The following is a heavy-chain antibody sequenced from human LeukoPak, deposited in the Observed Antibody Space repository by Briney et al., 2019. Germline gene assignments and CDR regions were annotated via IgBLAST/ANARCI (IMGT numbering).Heavy chain of an antibody. CDR3: ARGGLRCHDY. D-gene: IGHD4-17*01. V-gene: IGHV4-34*01. Sequence: SETLSLTCAVYGGSFSGYYWSWIRQPPGKGLEWIGEINHSGSTNYNPPLKSRVTISVDTSKNQFSLKLSSVTAADTAVYYCARGGLRCHDYWGQGTLVTVSS. CDR2: INHSGST. J-gene: IGHJ4*02. CDR1: GGSFSGYY.